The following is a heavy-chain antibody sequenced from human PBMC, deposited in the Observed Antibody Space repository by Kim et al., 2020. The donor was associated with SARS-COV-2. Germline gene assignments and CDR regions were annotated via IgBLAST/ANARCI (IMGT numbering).Heavy chain of an antibody. D-gene: IGHD5-12*01. CDR3: ARGGYGGYFNDAFDI. Sequence: GGSLRLSCAASGFTFSSYDMHWVRQATGKGLEWVSAIGTAGDTYYPGSVKGRFTISRENAKNSLYLQMNSLRAGDTAVYYCARGGYGGYFNDAFDIWGQGTMVTVSS. J-gene: IGHJ3*02. V-gene: IGHV3-13*04. CDR2: IGTAGDT. CDR1: GFTFSSYD.